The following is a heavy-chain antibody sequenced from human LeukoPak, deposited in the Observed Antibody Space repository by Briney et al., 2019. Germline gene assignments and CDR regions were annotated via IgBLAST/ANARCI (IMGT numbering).Heavy chain of an antibody. V-gene: IGHV5-51*01. D-gene: IGHD3-22*01. CDR3: VRLRRGYYDSSGYYFDY. CDR2: IYPGGSET. CDR1: GYSFTSYW. Sequence: GESLKISCKGSGYSFTSYWIGWVRQMPGKGLEWMGIIYPGGSETRYSPSLQGQVTISADKSFSTAYLQWSSLKASDTAMYYCVRLRRGYYDSSGYYFDYWGQGTLVTVSS. J-gene: IGHJ4*02.